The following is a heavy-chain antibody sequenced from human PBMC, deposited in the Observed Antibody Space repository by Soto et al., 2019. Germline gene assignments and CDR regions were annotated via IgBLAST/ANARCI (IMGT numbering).Heavy chain of an antibody. J-gene: IGHJ6*02. CDR1: GGSISSGGYY. CDR2: IYYSGST. CDR3: ARGRFLEYYYGMDV. V-gene: IGHV4-31*03. Sequence: TSETLSLTCTVSGGSISSGGYYWSWIRQHPGKGLEWIGYIYYSGSTYYNPSLKSRVTISVDTSKNQFSLKLSSVTAADTAVYYCARGRFLEYYYGMDVWGQGTTVTVSS. D-gene: IGHD3-3*01.